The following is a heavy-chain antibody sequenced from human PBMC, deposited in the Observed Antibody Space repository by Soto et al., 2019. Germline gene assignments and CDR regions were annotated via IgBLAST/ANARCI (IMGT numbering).Heavy chain of an antibody. Sequence: EVQRVESGGGLVQPGGSLRLSCAASGFIFSSYSTNWVRQAPGKGLEWVSYISSRATTIYYADSVKGRFTISRDNAKNSLYLQMISLRDEDTAVYYCASDLTYSGSFGVDPWGHGTLVTVSS. V-gene: IGHV3-48*02. D-gene: IGHD1-26*01. CDR3: ASDLTYSGSFGVDP. CDR1: GFIFSSYS. J-gene: IGHJ5*02. CDR2: ISSRATTI.